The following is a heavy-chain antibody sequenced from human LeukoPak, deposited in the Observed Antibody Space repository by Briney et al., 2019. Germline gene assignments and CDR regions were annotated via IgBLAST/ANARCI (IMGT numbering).Heavy chain of an antibody. CDR1: GGSISSSSYY. CDR3: AREGQEYSYGLGYYYYMDV. V-gene: IGHV4-39*02. CDR2: IYYSGST. D-gene: IGHD5-18*01. J-gene: IGHJ6*03. Sequence: KPSETLSLTCTVSGGSISSSSYYWGWIRQPPGTGLEWIGSIYYSGSTYYNPSLKSRVTISVDTSKNQFSLKLSSVTAADTAVYYCAREGQEYSYGLGYYYYMDVWGKGTTVTVSS.